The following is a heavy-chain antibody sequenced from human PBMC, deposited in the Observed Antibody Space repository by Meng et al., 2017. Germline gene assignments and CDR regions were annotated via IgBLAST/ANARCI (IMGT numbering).Heavy chain of an antibody. D-gene: IGHD3-16*02. V-gene: IGHV3-33*01. CDR1: GFTFSSYG. J-gene: IGHJ6*02. CDR3: AREAAYDYDYVWGSYRSPPDV. Sequence: GESLKISCAASGFTFSSYGMHWVRQAPGKWLEWVAVIWYDGSNKYYADSVKGRFTISRDNSKNTLYLQMTSLRAEDTAVYYCAREAAYDYDYVWGSYRSPPDVWGQGTTVTVSS. CDR2: IWYDGSNK.